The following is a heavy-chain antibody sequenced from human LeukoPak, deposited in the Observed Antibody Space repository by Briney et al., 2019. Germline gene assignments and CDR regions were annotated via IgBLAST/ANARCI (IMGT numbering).Heavy chain of an antibody. CDR1: GFIFSSYG. Sequence: GGSLRLSCAASGFIFSSYGMHWVRQAPGKGLEWVAFILYDGSNKYYADSVKGRFTISRDNSKNTLYLQMNSLRTEDTAVYYCAKGTQVEAYYMDVWGKGTTVTVSS. J-gene: IGHJ6*03. CDR2: ILYDGSNK. CDR3: AKGTQVEAYYMDV. V-gene: IGHV3-30*02. D-gene: IGHD1-14*01.